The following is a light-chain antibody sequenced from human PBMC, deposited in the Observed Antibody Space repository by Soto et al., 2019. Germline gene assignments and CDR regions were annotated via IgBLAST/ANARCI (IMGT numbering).Light chain of an antibody. CDR1: QSISSW. J-gene: IGKJ4*01. CDR2: KAS. CDR3: QQYESYPMT. Sequence: DSQMTQYPSTLSASLGDTVTITCRAGQSISSWLAWYQQKPGKAPKLLISKASTLQSGVPPRFSGSGSGTEFALTISSLQPDDFATYYFQQYESYPMTFGGGTKVEIK. V-gene: IGKV1-5*03.